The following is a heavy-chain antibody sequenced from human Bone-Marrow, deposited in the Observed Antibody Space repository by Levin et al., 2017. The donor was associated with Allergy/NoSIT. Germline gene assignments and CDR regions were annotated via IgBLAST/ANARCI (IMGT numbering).Heavy chain of an antibody. V-gene: IGHV3-30*18. D-gene: IGHD1-26*01. J-gene: IGHJ3*02. CDR1: GFTFSSYG. CDR3: AKFLWPPDNIVGATTTSAFDI. Sequence: PGGSLRLSCAASGFTFSSYGMHWVRQAPGKGLEWVAVISYDGSNKYYADSVKGRFTISRDNSKNTLYLQMNSLRAEDTAVYYCAKFLWPPDNIVGATTTSAFDIWGQGTMVTVSS. CDR2: ISYDGSNK.